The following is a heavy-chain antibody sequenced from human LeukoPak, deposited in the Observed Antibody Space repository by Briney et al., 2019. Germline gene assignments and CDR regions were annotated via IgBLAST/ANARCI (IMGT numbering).Heavy chain of an antibody. CDR2: INPSGGST. Sequence: ASVKVSCKASGYTFTSYYMHWVRQAPGQGLEWMGIINPSGGSTSYAQKFQGRVTMTRDTSTSTVYMELSSLRSEDTAVYYCARDTLDSDSGVPFDDWGQGTLVTVSS. D-gene: IGHD3/OR15-3a*01. J-gene: IGHJ4*02. V-gene: IGHV1-46*01. CDR1: GYTFTSYY. CDR3: ARDTLDSDSGVPFDD.